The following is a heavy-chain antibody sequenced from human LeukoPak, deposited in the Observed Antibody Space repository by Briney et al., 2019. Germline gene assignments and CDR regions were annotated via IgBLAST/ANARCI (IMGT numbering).Heavy chain of an antibody. CDR1: GFTFSSYG. CDR3: ATSYYDSSGYSFDY. J-gene: IGHJ4*02. V-gene: IGHV3-30*02. CDR2: IRYDGSNK. Sequence: GGSLRLSCAASGFTFSSYGMHWVRQAPGKGLEWVAFIRYDGSNKYYADSVKGRFTISRDNSKNTLYLQMNSLRAEDTAVYYCATSYYDSSGYSFDYWGQGTLVTVSS. D-gene: IGHD3-22*01.